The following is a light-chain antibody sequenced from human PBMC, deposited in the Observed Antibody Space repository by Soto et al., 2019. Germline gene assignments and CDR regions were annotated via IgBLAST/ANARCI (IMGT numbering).Light chain of an antibody. J-gene: IGKJ4*01. CDR1: QSMYNN. V-gene: IGKV3-15*01. CDR2: FAS. Sequence: EIVMTQSPATLSVSPGERATLSCRASQSMYNNLAWYQQKPGQAPRLLIYFASTRATGIPARFSGSGSGTEFTLTISSLQSEDFAVYYYQQYNNWPLTFGGGTKVEI. CDR3: QQYNNWPLT.